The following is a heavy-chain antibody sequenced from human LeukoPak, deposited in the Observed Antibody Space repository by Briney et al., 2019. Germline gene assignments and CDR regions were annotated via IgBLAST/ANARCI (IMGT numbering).Heavy chain of an antibody. J-gene: IGHJ4*02. V-gene: IGHV4-4*07. CDR1: GGSIRNYF. D-gene: IGHD3-22*01. CDR2: IYTSGSI. CDR3: VRESKTYVGSGYYHDC. Sequence: SETLSLTCSVSGGSIRNYFWSWIRQPAGKGLEWIGRIYTSGSIDYKPSLRSRVTMSVDTSRNQFSLKLTSVTAADTAVYYCVRESKTYVGSGYYHDCWGQGTLVTVSS.